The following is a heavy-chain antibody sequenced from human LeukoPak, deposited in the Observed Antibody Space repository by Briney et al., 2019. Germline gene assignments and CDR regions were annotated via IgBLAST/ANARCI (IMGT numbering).Heavy chain of an antibody. CDR1: GGSFSGYY. CDR2: INHSGST. J-gene: IGHJ2*01. Sequence: SETLSLTCAVYGGSFSGYYWSWIHQPPGKGLEWIGEINHSGSTNYNPSLKSRVTISVDTSKNQFSLKLSSVTAADTAVYYCARGRITMIVVVTYWYFDLWGRGTLVTVSS. CDR3: ARGRITMIVVVTYWYFDL. V-gene: IGHV4-34*01. D-gene: IGHD3-22*01.